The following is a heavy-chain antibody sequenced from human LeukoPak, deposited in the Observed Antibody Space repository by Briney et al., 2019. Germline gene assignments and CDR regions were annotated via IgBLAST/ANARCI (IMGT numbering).Heavy chain of an antibody. D-gene: IGHD3-9*01. J-gene: IGHJ3*02. CDR3: ARHSTRSAYYDILTGSTGAFDI. V-gene: IGHV4-39*01. CDR2: IYYSGST. Sequence: PSETLSLTCTVSGGSISSSSYYWGWIRQPPGKGLEWIGSIYYSGSTYYNPSLKSRVTISVDTSKSQFSLKLSSVTAADTAVYYCARHSTRSAYYDILTGSTGAFDIWGQGTMVTVSP. CDR1: GGSISSSSYY.